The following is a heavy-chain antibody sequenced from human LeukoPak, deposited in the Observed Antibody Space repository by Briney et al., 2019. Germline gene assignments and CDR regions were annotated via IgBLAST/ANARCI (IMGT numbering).Heavy chain of an antibody. J-gene: IGHJ4*02. Sequence: ASVKVSCKASGYTFTSYYMHWVRQAPGQGLEWMGIINPSGGSTSYAQKFQGRVTMTRDTSTSTVYMELSSLRSEDTAVYYCARGGALWFGELSWGYWGQGTLVTVSS. CDR2: INPSGGST. CDR1: GYTFTSYY. V-gene: IGHV1-46*01. CDR3: ARGGALWFGELSWGY. D-gene: IGHD3-10*01.